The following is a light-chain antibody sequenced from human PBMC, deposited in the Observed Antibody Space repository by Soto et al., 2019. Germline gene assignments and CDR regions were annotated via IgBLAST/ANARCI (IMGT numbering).Light chain of an antibody. V-gene: IGKV4-1*01. Sequence: DIVMTQSPDSLAVSLGERVTINCKSSQSVLFDSNRQSYLAWYQQKPGQPPKVLIYWASNRESGVPDRFSGSGSGTDFTLTITSLQAEDVAVYYCQQYYDSPFTFGPGTKVNLK. CDR3: QQYYDSPFT. CDR2: WAS. CDR1: QSVLFDSNRQSY. J-gene: IGKJ3*01.